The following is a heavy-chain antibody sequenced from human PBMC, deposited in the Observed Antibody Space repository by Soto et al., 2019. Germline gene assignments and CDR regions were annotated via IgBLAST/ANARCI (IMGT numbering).Heavy chain of an antibody. D-gene: IGHD5-12*01. CDR3: ASSRDGYNYMDY. J-gene: IGHJ4*02. CDR1: GNRFTNYW. Sequence: GEFLKTSCPCFGNRFTNYWIGLVLQMPGKGLEWMGIIYPGDSDTRYSPSFQGQVTISADKSISTAYLQWSSLKASDTAMYSCASSRDGYNYMDYWGQGTLVTVSS. CDR2: IYPGDSDT. V-gene: IGHV5-51*01.